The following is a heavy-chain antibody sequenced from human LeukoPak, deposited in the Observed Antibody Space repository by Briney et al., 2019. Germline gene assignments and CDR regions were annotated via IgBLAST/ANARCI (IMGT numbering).Heavy chain of an antibody. CDR1: GFTFDDYA. D-gene: IGHD5-18*01. Sequence: GGSLRLSCAASGFTFDDYAMHWVRQAPGKGLEWVSGISWNSGSIGYADSVKGRFTISRDNAKNSLYLQMNSLRAEDTAVYYCARGAMVIGYYYYYYMDVWGKGTTVTVSS. V-gene: IGHV3-9*01. CDR2: ISWNSGSI. J-gene: IGHJ6*03. CDR3: ARGAMVIGYYYYYYMDV.